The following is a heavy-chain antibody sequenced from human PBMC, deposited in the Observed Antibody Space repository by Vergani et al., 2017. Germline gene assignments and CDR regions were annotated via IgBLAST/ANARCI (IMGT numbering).Heavy chain of an antibody. CDR2: VDPEDGET. CDR3: ATPQAVTTGGMGV. D-gene: IGHD4-17*01. CDR1: GYTFTDHY. Sequence: EVQLVQSGAEVKKPGATMKISCKVSGYTFTDHYMHWVKQAPGKGLEWMGLVDPEDGETIYAEKCKGRVTIAADTSPDTAHLELSSLRSEDTAVYYCATPQAVTTGGMGVWGQGTTVIVCS. J-gene: IGHJ6*02. V-gene: IGHV1-69-2*01.